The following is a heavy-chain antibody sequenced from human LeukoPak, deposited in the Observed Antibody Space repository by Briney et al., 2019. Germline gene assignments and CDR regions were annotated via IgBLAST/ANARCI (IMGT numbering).Heavy chain of an antibody. J-gene: IGHJ5*02. D-gene: IGHD6-19*01. Sequence: GGSLRLSCAASGFTFSSYGMHWVRQAPGKGLEWVAVISYDGSNKYYADSVKGRFTISRDNSKNTLYLQMNSLRAEDTAVYYCARGADTGYSSDSWGQGTLVTVSS. CDR2: ISYDGSNK. CDR1: GFTFSSYG. CDR3: ARGADTGYSSDS. V-gene: IGHV3-30*03.